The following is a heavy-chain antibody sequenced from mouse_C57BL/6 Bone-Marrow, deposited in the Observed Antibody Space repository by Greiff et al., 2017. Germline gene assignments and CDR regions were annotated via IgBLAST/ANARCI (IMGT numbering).Heavy chain of an antibody. J-gene: IGHJ1*03. CDR2: IHPNSGST. Sequence: QVQLQQPGAELVKPGASVKLSCKASGYTFTSYWMHWVKQRPGQGLEWIGMIHPNSGSTNYNEKFKSKATLTVDQSSSTAYMQLSSLTSEDSAVYYCARGDYYGSSWYCDVWGTGTTVTVSS. CDR1: GYTFTSYW. D-gene: IGHD1-1*01. CDR3: ARGDYYGSSWYCDV. V-gene: IGHV1-64*01.